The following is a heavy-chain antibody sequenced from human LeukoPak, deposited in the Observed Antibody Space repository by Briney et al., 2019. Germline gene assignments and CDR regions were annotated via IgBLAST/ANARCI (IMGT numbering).Heavy chain of an antibody. CDR1: GFTFSSYA. V-gene: IGHV3-23*01. J-gene: IGHJ4*02. Sequence: GGTLKLSCAASGFTFSSYAMSWVRQAPGKGLEWVSAISGSGGSTYYADSVKGRFTISRDNSKNTLYLQMNSLRAEDTAVYYCAKDQAALTPAFDYWGQGTLVTVSS. CDR3: AKDQAALTPAFDY. CDR2: ISGSGGST. D-gene: IGHD2-15*01.